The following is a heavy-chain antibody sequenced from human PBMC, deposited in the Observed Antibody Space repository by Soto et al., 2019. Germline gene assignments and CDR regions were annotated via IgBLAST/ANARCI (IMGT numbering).Heavy chain of an antibody. D-gene: IGHD2-15*01. CDR2: ISYDGNNK. CDR1: GFILSTYA. Sequence: QVQLVESGGGVVQPGRSLRLSCAASGFILSTYAMYWVRQAPGKGLEWVAVISYDGNNKYYADSVKGRFTISRDNSKNTLYLQMNGLRAEDTAVYYCARAGCDGGSCYTLVGLRYGMDVWGQGTTVTVSS. J-gene: IGHJ6*02. CDR3: ARAGCDGGSCYTLVGLRYGMDV. V-gene: IGHV3-30-3*01.